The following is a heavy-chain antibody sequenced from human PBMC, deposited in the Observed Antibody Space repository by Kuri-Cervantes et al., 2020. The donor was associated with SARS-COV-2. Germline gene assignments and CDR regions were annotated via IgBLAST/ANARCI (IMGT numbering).Heavy chain of an antibody. CDR3: TRGVTWSDWAFDI. Sequence: CAISGDSVSSDSVVWNWIRQSPSRGLEWLGRTYYRSKWSYDYAPSVKSRIIINSDTFKNQFSLQLSSVTPEDTAVYYCTRGVTWSDWAFDIWGQGTMVTVSS. CDR2: TYYRSKWSY. D-gene: IGHD1-1*01. V-gene: IGHV6-1*01. CDR1: GDSVSSDSVV. J-gene: IGHJ3*02.